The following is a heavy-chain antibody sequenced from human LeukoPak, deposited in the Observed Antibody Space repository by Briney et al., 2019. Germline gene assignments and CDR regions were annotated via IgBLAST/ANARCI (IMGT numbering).Heavy chain of an antibody. V-gene: IGHV3-30*04. Sequence: GGPLRLSCVVSGFNFRDFAMHWVRQAPGKGLEWLGVTLYDGRNVYNTNVVKGRFTISRDDSKNTLYLQMNTLGPEDTALYHCAREMSYEYYRTADHWGQGTLVTVSS. D-gene: IGHD3-16*01. CDR1: GFNFRDFA. CDR3: AREMSYEYYRTADH. CDR2: TLYDGRNV. J-gene: IGHJ4*02.